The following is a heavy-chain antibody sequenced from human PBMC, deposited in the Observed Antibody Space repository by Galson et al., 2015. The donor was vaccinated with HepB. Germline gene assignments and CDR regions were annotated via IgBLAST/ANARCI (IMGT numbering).Heavy chain of an antibody. V-gene: IGHV3-30*03. CDR1: GFTFSSYG. Sequence: SLRLSCAASGFTFSSYGMHWVRQAPGKGLEWVAVISYDGSNKYYADSVKGRFTISRDDSKNTLYLQMGSLRAEDMAVYYCARDSDYYGSGRFDYWGQGTLVTVSS. D-gene: IGHD3-10*01. J-gene: IGHJ4*02. CDR2: ISYDGSNK. CDR3: ARDSDYYGSGRFDY.